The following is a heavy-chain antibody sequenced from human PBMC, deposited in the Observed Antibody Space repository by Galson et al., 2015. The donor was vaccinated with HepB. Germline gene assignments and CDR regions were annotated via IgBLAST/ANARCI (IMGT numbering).Heavy chain of an antibody. J-gene: IGHJ4*02. CDR1: GYTFTGYY. Sequence: SVKVSCKALGYTFTGYYMHWVRQAPGQGLEWMGSMNPNSGGTNYAQKFQGRVTMTRDTSISTAYMELSRLRADDTAFYHCAKCLGSGASCYKATIDYWGQGTLVTVSS. D-gene: IGHD2-2*02. CDR3: AKCLGSGASCYKATIDY. CDR2: MNPNSGGT. V-gene: IGHV1-2*02.